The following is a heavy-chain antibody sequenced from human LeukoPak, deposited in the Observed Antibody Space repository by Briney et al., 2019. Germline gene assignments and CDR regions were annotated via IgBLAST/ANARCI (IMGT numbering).Heavy chain of an antibody. V-gene: IGHV3-30*19. J-gene: IGHJ4*02. CDR2: ISYDGSNR. D-gene: IGHD5-12*01. Sequence: GMSLRLSCAASGFTFSHYGMQWVRQAPGKGLEWVAVISYDGSNRYYADSVKGGFTIYRDNSKNTLYLQMNSLRTEDTAVYYCARDRSSYEYYFDYWGQGTLVTVSS. CDR1: GFTFSHYG. CDR3: ARDRSSYEYYFDY.